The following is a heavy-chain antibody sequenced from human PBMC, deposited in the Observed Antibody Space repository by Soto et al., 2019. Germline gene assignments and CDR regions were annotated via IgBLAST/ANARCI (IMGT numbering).Heavy chain of an antibody. CDR3: ARGNIVVVVAALDY. J-gene: IGHJ4*02. CDR1: GGTFTSYA. D-gene: IGHD2-15*01. Sequence: ASVKVSCKDSGGTFTSYAISWLRQAPGQGLEWMGWISAYNGNTNYAQKLQGRVTMTTDTSTSTAYMELRSLRSDDTAVYYCARGNIVVVVAALDYWGQGTLVTVSS. CDR2: ISAYNGNT. V-gene: IGHV1-18*01.